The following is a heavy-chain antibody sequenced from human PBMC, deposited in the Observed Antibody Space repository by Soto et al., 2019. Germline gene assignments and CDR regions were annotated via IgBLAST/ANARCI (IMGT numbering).Heavy chain of an antibody. D-gene: IGHD6-13*01. V-gene: IGHV1-69*13. CDR1: GGTFSSYA. CDR3: ARVSEDGSGSSSWYYYYGMDV. Sequence: VASVKVSCKASGGTFSSYAISWVRQAPGQGLEWMGGIIPIFGTANYAQKFQGRVTIAADESTSTAYMELSSLRSEDTAVYYCARVSEDGSGSSSWYYYYGMDVWGQGTTVTVSS. CDR2: IIPIFGTA. J-gene: IGHJ6*02.